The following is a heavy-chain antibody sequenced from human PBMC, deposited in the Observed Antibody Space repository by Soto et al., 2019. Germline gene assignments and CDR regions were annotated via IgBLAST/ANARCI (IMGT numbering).Heavy chain of an antibody. V-gene: IGHV1-8*01. CDR3: ARVTSNGYYYYMDV. CDR2: MNPNSGNT. CDR1: GYTFTSYY. J-gene: IGHJ6*03. D-gene: IGHD2-8*01. Sequence: ASVKVSCKASGYTFTSYYINWVRQATGQGLEWMGWMNPNSGNTGYAQKFQGRVTMTRNTSISTAYMELSSLRSEDTAVYYCARVTSNGYYYYMDVWGKGTTVTVSS.